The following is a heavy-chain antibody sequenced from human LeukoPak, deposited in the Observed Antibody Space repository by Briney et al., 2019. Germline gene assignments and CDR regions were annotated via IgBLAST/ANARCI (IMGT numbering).Heavy chain of an antibody. J-gene: IGHJ6*02. CDR2: IIPTLDMR. V-gene: IGHV1-69*02. CDR3: AKAPIDHYSYGLDV. D-gene: IGHD3-9*01. CDR1: GGTFISYT. Sequence: ASVKVSCKAPGGTFISYTVTWVRQAPGQGLEWMGRIIPTLDMRNYAQRFQGRATITADKSATTVYMKLSSLTSEDTAVYYCAKAPIDHYSYGLDVWGQGTTVTVSS.